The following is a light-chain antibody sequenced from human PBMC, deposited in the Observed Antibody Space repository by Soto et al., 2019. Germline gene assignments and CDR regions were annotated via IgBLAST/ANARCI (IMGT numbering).Light chain of an antibody. CDR3: QQYGSSPPT. CDR2: DAA. Sequence: EIVLTQSPGTLSLSPGERATLSCRASQSVSSSYVAWYQQKPGQPPRLLIYDAAIRAIVIPDRFNGSGSGTDFTLTISRLEPEDLAVYHCQQYGSSPPTFGQTSKVEIK. V-gene: IGKV3-20*01. CDR1: QSVSSSY. J-gene: IGKJ1*01.